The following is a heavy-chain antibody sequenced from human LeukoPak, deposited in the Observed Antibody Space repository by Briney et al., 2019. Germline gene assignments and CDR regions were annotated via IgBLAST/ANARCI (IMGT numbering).Heavy chain of an antibody. V-gene: IGHV3-23*01. J-gene: IGHJ4*02. CDR1: GFTFSSYE. CDR3: ASHIVATRPDY. D-gene: IGHD5-12*01. CDR2: ISGSGGST. Sequence: GGSLRLSCAASGFTFSSYEMNWVRQAPGKGLEWVSAISGSGGSTYYADSVKGRFTISRDNSKNTLYLQMNSLRAEDTAVYYCASHIVATRPDYWGQGTLVTVSS.